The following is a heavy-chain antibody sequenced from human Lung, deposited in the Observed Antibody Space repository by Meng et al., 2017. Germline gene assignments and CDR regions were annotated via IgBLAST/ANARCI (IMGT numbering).Heavy chain of an antibody. CDR1: GYTLSSDG. CDR3: ATRGNPYLNC. V-gene: IGHV1-18*01. CDR2: INVYNGKT. J-gene: IGHJ4*02. Sequence: QGQLVQSGGWGKKPGASVKVSCDASGYTLSSDGFSWVRQAPGQGLEWLGWINVYNGKTDYALKFQDRVTMTTDTFTNTAYMELRSLRSDDTAVYYCATRGNPYLNCWGQGTLVTVSS.